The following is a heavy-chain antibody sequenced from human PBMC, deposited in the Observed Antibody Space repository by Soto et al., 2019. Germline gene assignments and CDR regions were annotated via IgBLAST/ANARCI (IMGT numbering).Heavy chain of an antibody. V-gene: IGHV4-59*01. CDR3: ARVGYCGGDCSFPGY. J-gene: IGHJ4*02. CDR1: GGSISSYF. Sequence: QVQLQESGPGLVKPSETLSLTCTVSGGSISSYFWSWIRQPPGKGLEWIGYIYYSGSTNYNPSLKGRVTISVDTSKHQLSLKLSSVTAADTAVYYCARVGYCGGDCSFPGYWGQGTLVTVSS. CDR2: IYYSGST. D-gene: IGHD2-21*02.